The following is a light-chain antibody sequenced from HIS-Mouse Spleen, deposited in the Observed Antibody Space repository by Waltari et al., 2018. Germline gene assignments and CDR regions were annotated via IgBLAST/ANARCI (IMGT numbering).Light chain of an antibody. V-gene: IGKV4-1*01. Sequence: DIVMTQSPDSLAVCLGERATINCKSSQSVLYSSNNKNYLAWYQQKPGQPPKLLIDWASTRESGVPDRFSGSGSGTDFTLTISSLQAEDVAVYYCQQYYSTPYTFGQGTKLEIK. CDR3: QQYYSTPYT. J-gene: IGKJ2*01. CDR2: WAS. CDR1: QSVLYSSNNKNY.